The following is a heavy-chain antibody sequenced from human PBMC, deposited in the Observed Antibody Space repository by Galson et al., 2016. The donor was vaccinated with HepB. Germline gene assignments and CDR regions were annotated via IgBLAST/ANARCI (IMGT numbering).Heavy chain of an antibody. CDR2: IYHNGST. V-gene: IGHV4-59*13. J-gene: IGHJ5*02. CDR3: ARDGTMFGVAAHWFDP. D-gene: IGHD3-3*01. Sequence: SETLSLTCTVSGGSISGYYWSWIRQPPGKGLEWIGYIYHNGSTIYNPSLKSRVTISIDTSRNQFSLRLNSVTAADTAVYYCARDGTMFGVAAHWFDPWGQGTLVTVSS. CDR1: GGSISGYY.